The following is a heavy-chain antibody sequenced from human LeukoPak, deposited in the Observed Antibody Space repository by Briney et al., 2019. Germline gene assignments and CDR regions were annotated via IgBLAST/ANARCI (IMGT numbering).Heavy chain of an antibody. CDR2: ISSSSSYI. D-gene: IGHD2-2*01. CDR1: GFTFSSYS. J-gene: IGHJ4*02. Sequence: GGSLRLSCAASGFTFSSYSMNWVRQAPGKGLEWVSSISSSSSYIYYADSVKGRFTISKDNAKNTVYLQMNNLRAEDTAVYYCVSFYETYWGRGTLVTVSS. CDR3: VSFYETY. V-gene: IGHV3-21*01.